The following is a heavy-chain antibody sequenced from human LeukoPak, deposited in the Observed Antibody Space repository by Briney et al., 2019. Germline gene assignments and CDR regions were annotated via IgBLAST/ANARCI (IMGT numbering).Heavy chain of an antibody. CDR3: ARAAPSYYDFWSGYNPDY. Sequence: PGGSLRLSCAASGFTFSSYRMSWVRQAPGKGLEWVANIKQDGSEKYYVDSVKGRFTISRDNAKNSLYLQMNSLRAEDTAVYYCARAAPSYYDFWSGYNPDYWGQGTLVTVSS. V-gene: IGHV3-7*01. D-gene: IGHD3-3*01. CDR2: IKQDGSEK. J-gene: IGHJ4*02. CDR1: GFTFSSYR.